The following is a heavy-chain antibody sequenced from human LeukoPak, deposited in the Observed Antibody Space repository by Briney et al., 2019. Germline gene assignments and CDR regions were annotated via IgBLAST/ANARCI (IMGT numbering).Heavy chain of an antibody. D-gene: IGHD6-19*01. V-gene: IGHV4-34*01. CDR1: GGSFSGYY. CDR2: INHSGST. Sequence: PSETLSLTCAVYGGSFSGYYWSWIRQPLGKGLEWIGEINHSGSTNYNPSLKSRVTISVDTSKNQFSLKLSSVTAADTAVYYCARGRRGWYRFGFDYWGQGTLVTVSS. CDR3: ARGRRGWYRFGFDY. J-gene: IGHJ4*02.